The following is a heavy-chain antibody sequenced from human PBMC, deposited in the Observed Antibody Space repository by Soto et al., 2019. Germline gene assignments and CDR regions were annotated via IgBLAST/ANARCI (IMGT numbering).Heavy chain of an antibody. Sequence: GESLKISCQGSGYSFASYWIGWVRQMPGKDLERMGIIYPGDSDTRYSPSFQGQATISAEKSLRSAYLQWTSLKASDKAFYYCARTRSFTLGFYYDGMDVWGQGTTVTVSS. CDR1: GYSFASYW. V-gene: IGHV5-51*01. D-gene: IGHD6-6*01. J-gene: IGHJ6*01. CDR3: ARTRSFTLGFYYDGMDV. CDR2: IYPGDSDT.